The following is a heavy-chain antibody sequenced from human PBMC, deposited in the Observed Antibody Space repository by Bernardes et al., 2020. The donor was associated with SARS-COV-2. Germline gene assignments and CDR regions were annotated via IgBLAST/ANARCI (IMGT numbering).Heavy chain of an antibody. V-gene: IGHV3-66*01. CDR1: GFTVSDNY. Sequence: GGSLRLSCAASGFTVSDNYMSWVRQAPGTGLEWVSVMYRGGNTYYADSVQGRFTISRDSSKNTLYLQMNSLRVEDTAVYYCARDRRDDAHYWGQGTLVTVSS. J-gene: IGHJ4*02. D-gene: IGHD1-1*01. CDR3: ARDRRDDAHY. CDR2: MYRGGNT.